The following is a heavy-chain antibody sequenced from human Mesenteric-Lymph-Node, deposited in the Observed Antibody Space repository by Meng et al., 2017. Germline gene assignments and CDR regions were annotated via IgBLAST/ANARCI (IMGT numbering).Heavy chain of an antibody. V-gene: IGHV1-3*04. Sequence: PLVKQKCGVRKPGYTVRVSCKASGNTVTRSKIHWVRQDTGQRLEWMAWINTGSGDKPFSQKFQDRVTLTGDISTFTAYMDLSSLASDDTAVYYCARDEFDWGQGTLVTVSS. D-gene: IGHD3-10*01. CDR2: INTGSGDK. J-gene: IGHJ4*02. CDR1: GNTVTRSK. CDR3: ARDEFD.